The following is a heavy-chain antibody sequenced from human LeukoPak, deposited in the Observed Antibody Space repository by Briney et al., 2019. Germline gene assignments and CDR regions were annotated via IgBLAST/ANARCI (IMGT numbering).Heavy chain of an antibody. CDR1: GGTFSSYT. CDR3: ASGLCSSTSCYLSWFDP. V-gene: IGHV1-69*02. CDR2: IIPILGIA. Sequence: SVKVSCKASGGTFSSYTISWVRQAPGQGLEWVGRIIPILGIANYAQKFQGRVTITADKSTSTAYMELSSLRSEDTAVYYCASGLCSSTSCYLSWFDPWGQGTLVTVSS. J-gene: IGHJ5*02. D-gene: IGHD2-2*01.